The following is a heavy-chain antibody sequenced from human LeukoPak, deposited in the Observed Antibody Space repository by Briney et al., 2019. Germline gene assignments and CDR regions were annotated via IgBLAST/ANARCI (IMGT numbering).Heavy chain of an antibody. CDR3: SRDGKTAYDILTGYYHKDAFDI. CDR2: IYTSGRT. J-gene: IGHJ3*02. Sequence: SSETLSLTCTVSGGSISSYYWSWIRQPAGKGLEWIGRIYTSGRTNYNPSLKSRVTMSVDTSKNQFSLKLSSVTAADTAVYYFSRDGKTAYDILTGYYHKDAFDIWGQGTMVTVSS. V-gene: IGHV4-4*07. D-gene: IGHD3-9*01. CDR1: GGSISSYY.